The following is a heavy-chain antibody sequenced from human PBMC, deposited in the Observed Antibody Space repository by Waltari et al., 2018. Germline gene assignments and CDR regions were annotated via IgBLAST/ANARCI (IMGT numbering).Heavy chain of an antibody. Sequence: EVQLVESGGGLVQPGGSLRLSCAASGCSFGDYWMHLVRQAPGKGLELVLRINVDGVYVSYTDSVKGRFTISRDNAKNTVFLQLNSVRGEDTAVYYCARKGGRGYPYGPFYYDYWGQGTLVTVSS. J-gene: IGHJ4*02. CDR3: ARKGGRGYPYGPFYYDY. D-gene: IGHD3-10*01. CDR1: GCSFGDYW. CDR2: INVDGVYV. V-gene: IGHV3-74*01.